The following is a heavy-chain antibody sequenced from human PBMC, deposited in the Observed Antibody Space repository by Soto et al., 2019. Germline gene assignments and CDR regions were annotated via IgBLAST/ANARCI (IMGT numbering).Heavy chain of an antibody. CDR2: FYYSGNT. J-gene: IGHJ6*02. Sequence: QLQLQESGPGLVKPSETLSLTCAVSGGSITSSSYSWGWVRQPPGKGLEWIATFYYSGNTHYNPSLKSRVTISVDTSKNHFSLKLSSVTAADTAVYYCARLRGHCSSSSCFGFYGMDVWGQGTTVTVSS. CDR1: GGSITSSSYS. V-gene: IGHV4-39*02. CDR3: ARLRGHCSSSSCFGFYGMDV. D-gene: IGHD2-2*01.